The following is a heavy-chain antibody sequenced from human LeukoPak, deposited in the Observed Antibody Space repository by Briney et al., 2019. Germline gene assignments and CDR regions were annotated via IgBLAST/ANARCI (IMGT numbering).Heavy chain of an antibody. CDR3: AKHLRATNTYIFFGLDV. CDR2: INWNGGGT. CDR1: GFTFKDYG. V-gene: IGHV3-9*01. Sequence: GGSLRLSCAATGFTFKDYGMHWVRQPPGKGPEWVSGINWNGGGTDYADSVKGRFTTSRDNAKNSLYLQMTSLRPEDTALYYCAKHLRATNTYIFFGLDVWGQGTTVTVSS. D-gene: IGHD1-26*01. J-gene: IGHJ6*02.